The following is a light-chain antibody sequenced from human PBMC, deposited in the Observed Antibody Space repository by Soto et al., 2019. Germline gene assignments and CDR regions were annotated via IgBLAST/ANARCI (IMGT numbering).Light chain of an antibody. J-gene: IGKJ1*01. CDR1: QSVSSS. Sequence: EIVMTQSPATLSMSPGERVTLSCRASQSVSSSLAWNQQKPGQAPRLLIYGASTSATGLPGRFSGSGSGPELPLTISSLQSEDFAVYYCQQYIKWPWTFGQGTKVEIK. V-gene: IGKV3-15*01. CDR3: QQYIKWPWT. CDR2: GAS.